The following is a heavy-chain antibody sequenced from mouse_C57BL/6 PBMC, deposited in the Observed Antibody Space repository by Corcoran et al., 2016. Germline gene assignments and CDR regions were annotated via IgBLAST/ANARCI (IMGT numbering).Heavy chain of an antibody. J-gene: IGHJ1*03. Sequence: QVQLQQSGAELVKPGASVKISCKASGYAFSSYWMNWVKQRPGKGLEWIGQIYPGDGDTNYNGKFKGKATLTADKSSSTAYMQLSSLTSEDSAVYFCARDRYYYGSSYDFDVWGTGTTVTVSS. D-gene: IGHD1-1*01. CDR1: GYAFSSYW. V-gene: IGHV1-80*01. CDR2: IYPGDGDT. CDR3: ARDRYYYGSSYDFDV.